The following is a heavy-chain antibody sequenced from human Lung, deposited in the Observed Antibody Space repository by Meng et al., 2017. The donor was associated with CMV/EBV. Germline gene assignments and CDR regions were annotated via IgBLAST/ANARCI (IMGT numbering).Heavy chain of an antibody. CDR3: LRRSGGSV. CDR1: GDSITNHNW. CDR2: IPHRGSS. D-gene: IGHD3-10*01. Sequence: QVQWRESGPARVKPSATLSLTCAVSGDSITNHNWWAWVRQPPGKGLEWIGEIPHRGSSAYNPSLKSRVSMSIDKSKNQFSLKLTSVTAADTAVYHCLRRSGGSVWGQGTLVTVSS. J-gene: IGHJ1*01. V-gene: IGHV4-4*02.